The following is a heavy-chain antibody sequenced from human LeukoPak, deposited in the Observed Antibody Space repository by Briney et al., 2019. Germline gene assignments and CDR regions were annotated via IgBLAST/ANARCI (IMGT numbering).Heavy chain of an antibody. J-gene: IGHJ4*02. CDR3: ARGHNSGWRNFDY. D-gene: IGHD6-19*01. CDR2: VYPSGST. Sequence: SETLSLTCAVSGGSISSYYWNWIRQPAGKGLEWIAHVYPSGSTKSNPSTQCRVNMSVATSKNMFSLKLKSVTAADTAVYFCARGHNSGWRNFDYWGQGTLVTVSS. CDR1: GGSISSYY. V-gene: IGHV4-4*07.